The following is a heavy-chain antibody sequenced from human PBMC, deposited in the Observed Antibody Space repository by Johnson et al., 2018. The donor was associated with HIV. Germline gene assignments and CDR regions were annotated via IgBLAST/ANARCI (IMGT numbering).Heavy chain of an antibody. J-gene: IGHJ3*02. V-gene: IGHV3-66*01. CDR1: GFTMSSNY. D-gene: IGHD4-17*01. CDR3: ARMTTTVSHHDAFDI. CDR2: ISSGGST. Sequence: VQLVESGGGLVQPGGSLRLSCAASGFTMSSNYMSWVRQAPGKGLEWAADISSGGSTYYDDSVKGRFTISRDNSKNTLYLKMNSLRAEDTAVYYCARMTTTVSHHDAFDIRGQGTMVTVSS.